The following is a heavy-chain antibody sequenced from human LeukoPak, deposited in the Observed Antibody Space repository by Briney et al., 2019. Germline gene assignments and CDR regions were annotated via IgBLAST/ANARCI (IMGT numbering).Heavy chain of an antibody. J-gene: IGHJ4*02. CDR3: ASHDGGSYFYY. CDR2: IYYSGST. D-gene: IGHD2-15*01. CDR1: GGSISSSSYY. V-gene: IGHV4-39*01. Sequence: SETLSLTCTVSGGSISSSSYYWGWIRRPPGMGLEWIGSIYYSGSTYYNPSLKSRVTISVHTSKNLFSLKLSSVTAADTAVYYCASHDGGSYFYYWGQGTLVTVSS.